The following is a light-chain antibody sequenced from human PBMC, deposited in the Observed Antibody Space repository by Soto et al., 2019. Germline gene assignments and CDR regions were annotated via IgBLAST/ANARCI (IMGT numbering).Light chain of an antibody. J-gene: IGKJ4*01. CDR2: DVS. CDR1: QSVNNL. CDR3: QQRSNWPPT. Sequence: EIVLTQSPATLSLSPGDRATLSCRASQSVNNLLAWYQQKPGQAPRLLIYDVSNRATGIPVRFSGSGSGTDFTLTIGSLEPEDFAVYYCQQRSNWPPTFGGGTKVEIK. V-gene: IGKV3-11*01.